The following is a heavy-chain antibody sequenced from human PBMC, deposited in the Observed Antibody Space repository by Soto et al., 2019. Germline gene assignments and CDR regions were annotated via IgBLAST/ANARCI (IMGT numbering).Heavy chain of an antibody. CDR2: ISAHNGNT. Sequence: QVHLVQSGAEVKKPGASVKVSCKGSGYAFTTYGITWVRQAPGQGLEWTGWISAHNGNTTYAQKLQGRVTLTRDTPPTTAYMELSSLISVDTAVYYCATGRYGAYWGQCALVTVSS. J-gene: IGHJ1*01. CDR3: ATGRYGAY. V-gene: IGHV1-18*01. CDR1: GYAFTTYG. D-gene: IGHD3-10*01.